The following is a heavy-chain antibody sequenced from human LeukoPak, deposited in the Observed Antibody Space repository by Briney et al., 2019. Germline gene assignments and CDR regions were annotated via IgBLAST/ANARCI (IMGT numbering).Heavy chain of an antibody. CDR3: ARATPDYDFWSGYFNYYYYYMDV. Sequence: PGGSLRLSCAASGFTFSSYWMHWVRQAPGKGLVWVSRINSDGSSTSYADSVKGRFTISRDNAKNTLYLQMNSLRAEDTAVYYCARATPDYDFWSGYFNYYYYYMDVWGKGTTDTVSS. V-gene: IGHV3-74*01. CDR2: INSDGSST. D-gene: IGHD3-3*01. J-gene: IGHJ6*03. CDR1: GFTFSSYW.